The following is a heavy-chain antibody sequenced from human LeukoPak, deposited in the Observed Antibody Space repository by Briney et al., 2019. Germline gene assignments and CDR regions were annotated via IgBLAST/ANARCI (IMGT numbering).Heavy chain of an antibody. Sequence: ASVKVSCKASGGTFSSYAISWVRQAPGQGLEWMGGIIPILGIANYAQKFQGRVTITADKSTSTAYMELSSLRSEDTAVYYCAREVVGAGSDYWGQGTLVTVSS. J-gene: IGHJ4*02. CDR2: IIPILGIA. CDR1: GGTFSSYA. D-gene: IGHD1-26*01. CDR3: AREVVGAGSDY. V-gene: IGHV1-69*10.